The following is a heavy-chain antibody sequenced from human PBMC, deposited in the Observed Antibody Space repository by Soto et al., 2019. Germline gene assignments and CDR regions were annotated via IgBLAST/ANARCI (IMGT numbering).Heavy chain of an antibody. CDR2: IKSKTDGGTT. J-gene: IGHJ4*02. V-gene: IGHV3-15*07. Sequence: EVQLVESGGGLVKPGGSLRLSCAASGFTFSNAWMNWVRQAPGKGLEWVARIKSKTDGGTTDYAAPVKGRFTISRDDSKNTLYLQMNSLKTEDTAVYYCTTGVHNWNAGDYWGQGTLVTVSS. CDR1: GFTFSNAW. CDR3: TTGVHNWNAGDY. D-gene: IGHD1-20*01.